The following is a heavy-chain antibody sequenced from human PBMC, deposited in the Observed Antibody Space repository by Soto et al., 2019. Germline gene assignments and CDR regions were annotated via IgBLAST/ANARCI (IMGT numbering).Heavy chain of an antibody. J-gene: IGHJ4*02. CDR3: ARGTGPFGSDSYYYY. D-gene: IGHD3-10*01. Sequence: GGSLRLSCAASGFTFSSDWMSWVRQAPGKGLEWVANIKQDGSGKYYVDSVKGRFTISRDNAKNSPYLQMNSLRAEDTAVSYCARGTGPFGSDSYYYYWGQGTLVTVSS. CDR2: IKQDGSGK. V-gene: IGHV3-7*01. CDR1: GFTFSSDW.